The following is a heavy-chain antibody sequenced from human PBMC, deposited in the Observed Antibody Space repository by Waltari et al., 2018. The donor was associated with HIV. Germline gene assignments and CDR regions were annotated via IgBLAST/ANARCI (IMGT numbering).Heavy chain of an antibody. D-gene: IGHD3-22*01. CDR1: GFTFRRFG. CDR2: ISNGGSSK. J-gene: IGHJ4*02. CDR3: ASPFYSDSTTYYYGLDY. Sequence: QVQLVESGGGVVQPGRSRRLSCAASGFTFRRFGMHWVRQAPSKGMEWVGVISNGGSSKYYADSVKCRFTISRDNSKNTLYLHMNSMRAEDTAVYYCASPFYSDSTTYYYGLDYWGQGTLVTVSS. V-gene: IGHV3-30-3*01.